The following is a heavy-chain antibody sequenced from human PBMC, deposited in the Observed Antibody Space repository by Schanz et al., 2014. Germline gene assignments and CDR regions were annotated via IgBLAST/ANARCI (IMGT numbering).Heavy chain of an antibody. J-gene: IGHJ4*02. CDR1: GFTFRNYA. Sequence: EVQLLESGGGLVQPGGSLRLSCAASGFTFRNYAMTWVRQAPGKGLEWVSGISGSGGSTYDADSVKGRFTISRDNSKNTLYLQMNSLRAEDTAVYYCMAMGRNTSHYFDHWGQGTLVTVSS. V-gene: IGHV3-23*01. CDR3: MAMGRNTSHYFDH. CDR2: ISGSGGST. D-gene: IGHD1-1*01.